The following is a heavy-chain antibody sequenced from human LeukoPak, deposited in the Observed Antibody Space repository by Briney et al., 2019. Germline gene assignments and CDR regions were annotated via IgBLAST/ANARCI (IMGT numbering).Heavy chain of an antibody. CDR2: ISGSGVNT. J-gene: IGHJ3*02. D-gene: IGHD4-17*01. Sequence: GGSLRLSCASSGLTFSSYAMSWVRQAPGKGLEWVSGISGSGVNTFYADSVKGRFTISRDNSKNTLYLQMNSLRTEDTAVYYCARDYRGFYGDYEGDAFDIWGQGTMLTVSS. V-gene: IGHV3-23*01. CDR1: GLTFSSYA. CDR3: ARDYRGFYGDYEGDAFDI.